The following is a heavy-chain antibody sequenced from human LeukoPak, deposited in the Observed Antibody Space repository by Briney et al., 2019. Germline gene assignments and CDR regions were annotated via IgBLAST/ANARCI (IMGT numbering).Heavy chain of an antibody. D-gene: IGHD1-14*01. J-gene: IGHJ6*04. Sequence: GGSLRLSCAASGFNFSNYGMHWVRQAPGKGLEWVSLIWYDGSNEYYTDSAKGRFTISRDNSRNIVYLQMNNVRVEDTAVYYCARDGGTYDSCLFACGSTDVWGEGTTVTVSS. CDR2: IWYDGSNE. CDR1: GFNFSNYG. CDR3: ARDGGTYDSCLFACGSTDV. V-gene: IGHV3-33*01.